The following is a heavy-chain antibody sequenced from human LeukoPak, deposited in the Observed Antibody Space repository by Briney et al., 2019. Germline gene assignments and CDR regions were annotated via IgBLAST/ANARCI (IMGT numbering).Heavy chain of an antibody. CDR3: AKGHSSGWYYFDY. Sequence: GGSLRLSCGASGFTFSSFGMHWVRQAPGKGLEWVAVISYDGSNKYYADSVKGRFTISRDNSKNTLYLQMNSLRAEDTAVYYCAKGHSSGWYYFDYWGQGTLVTVSS. CDR1: GFTFSSFG. J-gene: IGHJ4*02. V-gene: IGHV3-30*18. D-gene: IGHD6-19*01. CDR2: ISYDGSNK.